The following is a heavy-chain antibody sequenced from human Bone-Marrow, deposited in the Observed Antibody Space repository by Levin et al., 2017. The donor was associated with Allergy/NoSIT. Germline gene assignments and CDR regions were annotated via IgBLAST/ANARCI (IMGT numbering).Heavy chain of an antibody. CDR1: GFSFSNYA. Sequence: GGSLRLSCAASGFSFSNYAMSWIRQAPGKGLEWVSTISGYGTNTFYADSFRGRFTISKDNSKNLLYLQIDSLRVEDTAVYYCAKGWLQFDYFDDWGQGTLVTVSS. D-gene: IGHD5-24*01. V-gene: IGHV3-23*01. CDR3: AKGWLQFDYFDD. CDR2: ISGYGTNT. J-gene: IGHJ4*02.